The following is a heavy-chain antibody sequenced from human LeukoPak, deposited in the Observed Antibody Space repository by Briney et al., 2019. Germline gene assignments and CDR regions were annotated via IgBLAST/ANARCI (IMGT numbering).Heavy chain of an antibody. CDR1: GFTFSSYA. Sequence: GGSLRLSCAASGFTFSSYAMSWVRQAPGKGLEWVSAISGSGGSTYYADSVKGRFTISRDNFKNTLYLQMNSLRAEDTAVYYCAKATVYYDSSGYPYYFDYWGQGTLVTVSS. CDR2: ISGSGGST. CDR3: AKATVYYDSSGYPYYFDY. J-gene: IGHJ4*02. D-gene: IGHD3-22*01. V-gene: IGHV3-23*01.